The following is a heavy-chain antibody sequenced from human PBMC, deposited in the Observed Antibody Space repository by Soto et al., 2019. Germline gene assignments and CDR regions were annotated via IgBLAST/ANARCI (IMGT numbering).Heavy chain of an antibody. D-gene: IGHD3-3*01. CDR3: AKDPDPFGVVITYFDY. CDR1: GFTFSSYA. CDR2: ISGSGGST. Sequence: PGGSLRLSCAGSGFTFSSYAMSWVRQAPGKGLEWVSAISGSGGSTYYADSVKGRFTISRDNSKNTLYLQMNSLRAEDTAVCYCAKDPDPFGVVITYFDYWGQGTLVTVSS. J-gene: IGHJ4*02. V-gene: IGHV3-23*01.